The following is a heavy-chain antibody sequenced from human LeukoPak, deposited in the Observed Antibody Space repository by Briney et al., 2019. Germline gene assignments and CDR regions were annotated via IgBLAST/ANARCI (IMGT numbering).Heavy chain of an antibody. CDR1: GFTFSSYA. V-gene: IGHV3-23*01. CDR2: ISGSGGST. CDR3: AKDRLGAKAFDY. D-gene: IGHD1-26*01. Sequence: PGGSLRLSCAASGFTFSSYAMSWVRQAPGKGLEWVSAISGSGGSTYYADSVKGRFTTSRDNSKNTLYLQMNSLRAEDTAVYYCAKDRLGAKAFDYWGQGTLVTVSS. J-gene: IGHJ4*02.